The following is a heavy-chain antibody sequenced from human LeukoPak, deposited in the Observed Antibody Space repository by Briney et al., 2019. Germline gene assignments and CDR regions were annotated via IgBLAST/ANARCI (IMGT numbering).Heavy chain of an antibody. D-gene: IGHD3-3*01. Sequence: PSETLSLTCAVYGGSFSGYYWSWIRQPPGKGLEWIGEINHSGSTNYNPSLKSRVTISVDTSKNQFSLKLSSVPAARPAVYNCARGPLRIFGVVIRRAFDIWGQGTMVTVSS. J-gene: IGHJ3*02. CDR1: GGSFSGYY. CDR2: INHSGST. V-gene: IGHV4-34*01. CDR3: ARGPLRIFGVVIRRAFDI.